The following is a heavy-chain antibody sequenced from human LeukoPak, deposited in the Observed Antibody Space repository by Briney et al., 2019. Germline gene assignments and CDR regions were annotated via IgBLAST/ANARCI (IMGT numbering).Heavy chain of an antibody. V-gene: IGHV5-51*01. Sequence: GESLKISRKGSGYSFINYWIGWVRQMPGKGLEWVGIIYPGDSDTRYSPSFQGQVTISADKSISTAYLQWSGLKASDTAMYYCARHGAYSGSFHFDSWGQGTLVTVSS. CDR2: IYPGDSDT. J-gene: IGHJ4*02. CDR1: GYSFINYW. D-gene: IGHD1-26*01. CDR3: ARHGAYSGSFHFDS.